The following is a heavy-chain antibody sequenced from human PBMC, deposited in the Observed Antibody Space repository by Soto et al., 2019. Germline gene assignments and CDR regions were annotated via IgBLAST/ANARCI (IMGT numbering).Heavy chain of an antibody. CDR3: ARLPAFSYYYDSSGYHDY. Sequence: SETLSLTCTVSGGSISSSSYYWGWIRQPPGKGLEWIGSIYYSGSTYYNPSLKSRVTISVDTSKNQFSLKLSSVTAADTAVCYCARLPAFSYYYDSSGYHDYWGQGTLVTVSS. D-gene: IGHD3-22*01. CDR2: IYYSGST. J-gene: IGHJ4*02. V-gene: IGHV4-39*01. CDR1: GGSISSSSYY.